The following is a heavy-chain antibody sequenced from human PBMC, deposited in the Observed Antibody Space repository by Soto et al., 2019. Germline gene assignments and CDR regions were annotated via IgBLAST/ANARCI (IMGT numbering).Heavy chain of an antibody. V-gene: IGHV3-23*01. CDR1: GFTVSSYA. D-gene: IGHD3-10*01. CDR2: ISGSGGST. Sequence: GGSLRLSCAASGFTVSSYAMSWVRQAPGKGLEWVSAISGSGGSTYYADSVKGRFTISGDNSKNTLYLQMHSLRAEDTAVYYCAKDYRGLARAYFDYWGQGTLVTVSS. CDR3: AKDYRGLARAYFDY. J-gene: IGHJ4*02.